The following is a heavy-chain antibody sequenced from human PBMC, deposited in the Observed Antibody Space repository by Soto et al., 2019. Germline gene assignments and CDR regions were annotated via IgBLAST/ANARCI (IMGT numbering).Heavy chain of an antibody. Sequence: QITLKESGPTLVKSTQTLTLTCTFSGFSLSTSGVGVGWIRQPPGKALEWLALIYWDDDKRYSPSLKSRLTISKDSCKNQVVLTMTNLDPVDTATYFCARGRSLGYCDTTSCDGDAFDIWGQGTMVTVSS. V-gene: IGHV2-5*02. J-gene: IGHJ3*02. D-gene: IGHD2-2*01. CDR1: GFSLSTSGVG. CDR2: IYWDDDK. CDR3: ARGRSLGYCDTTSCDGDAFDI.